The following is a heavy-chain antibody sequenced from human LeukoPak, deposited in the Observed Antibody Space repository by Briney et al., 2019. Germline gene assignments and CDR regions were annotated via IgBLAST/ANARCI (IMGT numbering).Heavy chain of an antibody. CDR1: GFTFSSYG. J-gene: IGHJ3*02. CDR3: AKADSSGYYYATDAFDI. CDR2: IRYDGSNK. Sequence: PGGSLGLSCAASGFTFSSYGMHWVRQAPGKGLEWVAFIRYDGSNKYYADSVKGRFTISGDNSKNTLYLQMNSLRAEDTAVYYCAKADSSGYYYATDAFDIWGQGTMVTVSS. D-gene: IGHD3-22*01. V-gene: IGHV3-30*02.